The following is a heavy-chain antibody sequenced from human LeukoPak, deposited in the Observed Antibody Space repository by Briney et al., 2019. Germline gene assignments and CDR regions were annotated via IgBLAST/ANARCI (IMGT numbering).Heavy chain of an antibody. CDR2: IGIAGDT. J-gene: IGHJ3*02. CDR3: ARGYVHAFDI. V-gene: IGHV3-13*04. Sequence: GGSLRLSCAASGFAFSTYDMHWVRQATGKGLEWVSAIGIAGDTYYPGYVKGRFTISRENAKNSMFLQMNSLRAGDTAVYYCARGYVHAFDIWGQGTMVTVSS. CDR1: GFAFSTYD. D-gene: IGHD5-12*01.